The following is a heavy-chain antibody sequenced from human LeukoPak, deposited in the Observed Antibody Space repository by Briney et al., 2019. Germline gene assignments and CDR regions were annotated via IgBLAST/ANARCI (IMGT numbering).Heavy chain of an antibody. J-gene: IGHJ5*02. D-gene: IGHD2-15*01. CDR3: ARSEDSSNSQSRNIVVVAAALGGTDNWFDP. V-gene: IGHV7-4-1*02. CDR1: GYTFTSYG. Sequence: ASVKVSCKASGYTFTSYGISWVRQAPGQGLEWMGWINTNTGNPTYAQGFTGRFVFSLDTSVSTAYLQISSLKAEDTAVYYCARSEDSSNSQSRNIVVVAAALGGTDNWFDPWGQGTLVTVSS. CDR2: INTNTGNP.